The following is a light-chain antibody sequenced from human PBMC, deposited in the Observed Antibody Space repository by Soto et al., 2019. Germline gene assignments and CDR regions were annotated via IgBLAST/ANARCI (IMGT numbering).Light chain of an antibody. Sequence: EIVMTQSPATLSVSPGESATLSCRASQSVRSNLAWYQQKPGQAPRLLIYGASTRATGIPARFGGSGSGTEFTLTISGLQSEDFAVYYCHQYNMWPPLIFGGGTKVEIK. V-gene: IGKV3-15*01. CDR3: HQYNMWPPLI. J-gene: IGKJ4*01. CDR2: GAS. CDR1: QSVRSN.